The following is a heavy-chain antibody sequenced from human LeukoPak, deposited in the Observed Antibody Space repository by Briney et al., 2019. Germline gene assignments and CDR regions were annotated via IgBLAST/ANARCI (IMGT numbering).Heavy chain of an antibody. D-gene: IGHD3-9*01. V-gene: IGHV3-48*01. CDR3: ARKGIDYNILTGFDP. CDR1: GFTFSKYS. J-gene: IGHJ5*02. Sequence: PGGSLRLSCAASGFTFSKYSMNWVRQAPRKGLEWLSYISGNSKTIYYADSVKGRFTISRDNAKNSLYLQMNSLRAEDTAVYYCARKGIDYNILTGFDPWGQGTLVTVSS. CDR2: ISGNSKTI.